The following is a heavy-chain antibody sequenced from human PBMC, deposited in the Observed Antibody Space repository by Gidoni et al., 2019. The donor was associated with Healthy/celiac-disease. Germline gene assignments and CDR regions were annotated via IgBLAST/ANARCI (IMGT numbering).Heavy chain of an antibody. J-gene: IGHJ3*02. Sequence: NWIRQSPSRGLEWLGRTYYRSKWYNDYAVSVKSRITINPDTSKNQFSLQLNSVTPEDTAVYYCARDIRWGYCSGGSCLDALDIWGQGTMVTVSS. D-gene: IGHD2-15*01. CDR2: TYYRSKWYN. V-gene: IGHV6-1*01. CDR3: ARDIRWGYCSGGSCLDALDI.